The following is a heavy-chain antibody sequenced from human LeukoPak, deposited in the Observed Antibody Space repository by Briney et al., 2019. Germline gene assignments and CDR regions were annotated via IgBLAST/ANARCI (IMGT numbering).Heavy chain of an antibody. J-gene: IGHJ4*02. Sequence: WASVTASCKASGYTFPSYDINWVQQAAGQGLEWMGWMNPNSGNTGYAQKFQGRVTMTRNTSISTAYMELSSLRSEDTAVYYCARGIGSGGHGVWGQGTLVTVSS. CDR1: GYTFPSYD. CDR3: ARGIGSGGHGV. V-gene: IGHV1-8*01. CDR2: MNPNSGNT. D-gene: IGHD2-15*01.